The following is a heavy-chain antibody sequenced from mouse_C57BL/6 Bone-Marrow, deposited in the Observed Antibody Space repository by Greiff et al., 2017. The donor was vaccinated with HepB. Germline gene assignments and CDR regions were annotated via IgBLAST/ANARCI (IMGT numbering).Heavy chain of an antibody. Sequence: FQLQQSGPELVKPGASVKISCKASGYSFTGYYMNWVKQSPEKSLEWIGEINPSTGGTTYNQKFKAKATLTVDKSSSTAYMQLKSLTSEDSAVYYCARWAMDYWGQGTSVTVSS. CDR1: GYSFTGYY. CDR3: ARWAMDY. V-gene: IGHV1-42*01. CDR2: INPSTGGT. J-gene: IGHJ4*01.